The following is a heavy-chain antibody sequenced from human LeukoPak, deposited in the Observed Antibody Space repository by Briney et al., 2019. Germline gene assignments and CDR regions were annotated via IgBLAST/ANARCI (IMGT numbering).Heavy chain of an antibody. CDR1: GYTFTSYY. Sequence: ASVKVSCKASGYTFTSYYMHWVRQAPGQGLEWMGVINPSGGSTSYAQKFQGRVTMTRDMSTSTVYMELSSLRSEDTAVYYCARGLEVVAATGLWGQGTMVTVSP. J-gene: IGHJ3*01. D-gene: IGHD2-15*01. CDR3: ARGLEVVAATGL. V-gene: IGHV1-46*01. CDR2: INPSGGST.